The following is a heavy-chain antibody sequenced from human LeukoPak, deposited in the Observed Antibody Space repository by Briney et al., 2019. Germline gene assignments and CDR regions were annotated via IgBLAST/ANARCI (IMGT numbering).Heavy chain of an antibody. CDR2: IYTSGST. D-gene: IGHD6-19*01. J-gene: IGHJ4*02. V-gene: IGHV4-61*02. CDR3: ARGRLARSPYFDY. Sequence: SETLSLTCTVSGGSISSGSYYWSWIRQPAGKGLEWIGRIYTSGSTNYNPSLKSRVTISVDTSKNQFSLRLSSVTAADTAVYYCARGRLARSPYFDYWGQGTLVSVSS. CDR1: GGSISSGSYY.